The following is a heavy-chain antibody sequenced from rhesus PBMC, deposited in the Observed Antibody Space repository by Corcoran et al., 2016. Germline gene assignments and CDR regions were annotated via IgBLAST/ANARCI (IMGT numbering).Heavy chain of an antibody. D-gene: IGHD4-17*01. CDR2: IYSNSKST. CDR3: ARTSVTPYWYFDL. J-gene: IGHJ2*01. Sequence: QVQLQESGPGVVKPSETLSLTCAVSGGSISSGYYYWSWIRQPPGKGPEWIGGIYSNSKSTNYSPSVKSRVTISKDTSKNQFSLKLSSVTAADTAVYYCARTSVTPYWYFDLWGPGTPITISS. CDR1: GGSISSGYYY. V-gene: IGHV4S12*01.